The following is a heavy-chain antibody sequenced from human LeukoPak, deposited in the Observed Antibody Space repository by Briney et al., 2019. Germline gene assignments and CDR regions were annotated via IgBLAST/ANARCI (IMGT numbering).Heavy chain of an antibody. Sequence: GGSLRLSCAASGFTFSSYWLSWVRQAPGKGLEWVANIKQDGSEKYYVDSVKGRFTISRDNAKNSLYLQMNSLRAEDAAVYYCARGDFNDYGDYVDAFDIWGQGTMVTVSS. J-gene: IGHJ3*02. CDR2: IKQDGSEK. CDR1: GFTFSSYW. V-gene: IGHV3-7*01. D-gene: IGHD4-17*01. CDR3: ARGDFNDYGDYVDAFDI.